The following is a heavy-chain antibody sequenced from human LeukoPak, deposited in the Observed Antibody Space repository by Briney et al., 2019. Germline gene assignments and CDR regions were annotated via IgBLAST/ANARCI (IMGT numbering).Heavy chain of an antibody. CDR1: GYTFTSYD. D-gene: IGHD3-9*01. Sequence: ASVKVSCKASGYTFTSYDINWVRQATGQGLEWMGWMNPNSGNTGYAQKFQGRVTITRNTSISTAYMELSSLRSEDTAVYYCATAFDDSDAFDIWGQGTMVTVSS. CDR3: ATAFDDSDAFDI. J-gene: IGHJ3*02. V-gene: IGHV1-8*03. CDR2: MNPNSGNT.